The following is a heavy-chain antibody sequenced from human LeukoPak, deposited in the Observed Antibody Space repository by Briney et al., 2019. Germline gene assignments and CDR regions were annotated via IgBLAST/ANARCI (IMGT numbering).Heavy chain of an antibody. V-gene: IGHV3-7*01. CDR1: GFMFNDYW. CDR2: INEDGSET. CDR3: ARRNSFWFFEY. J-gene: IGHJ4*02. D-gene: IGHD3-9*01. Sequence: GESLRLSCGASGFMFNDYWMSWVRQAAGKGLEWVANINEDGSETDYVDSAKGRFSISRDNAKNSVYLQMDSLRGDDAGVYYCARRNSFWFFEYWGQGALVTVSS.